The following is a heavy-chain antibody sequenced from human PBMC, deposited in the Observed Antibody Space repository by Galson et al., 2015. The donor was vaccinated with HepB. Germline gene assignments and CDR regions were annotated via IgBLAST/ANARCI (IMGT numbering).Heavy chain of an antibody. Sequence: LSLTCTVSGGSVSSASYYWSWIRQPPGKGLESIGYIYFSGSTNYNPSLKSRVTISVDTSKNEFSLKLSSVTAADTAVYYCARAVVPAPAPFDYWGQGTLVTVSS. CDR2: IYFSGST. J-gene: IGHJ4*02. CDR1: GGSVSSASYY. V-gene: IGHV4-61*01. D-gene: IGHD2-2*01. CDR3: ARAVVPAPAPFDY.